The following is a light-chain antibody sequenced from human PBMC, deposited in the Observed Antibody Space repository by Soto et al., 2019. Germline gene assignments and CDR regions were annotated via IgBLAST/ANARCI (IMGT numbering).Light chain of an antibody. Sequence: QSVLTQPASVSGSPGQSITISCTGTSSDVGGYNYVSWYQQHPGKAPKLMIYEVSNRPSGVSNRFPGSKSGNTASLTISGLQAEDEADYYCSSYTSSSTPWVFGGGTQLTVL. V-gene: IGLV2-14*01. CDR2: EVS. J-gene: IGLJ3*02. CDR1: SSDVGGYNY. CDR3: SSYTSSSTPWV.